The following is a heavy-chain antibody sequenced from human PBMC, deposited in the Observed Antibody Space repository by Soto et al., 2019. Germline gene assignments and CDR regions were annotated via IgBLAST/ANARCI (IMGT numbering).Heavy chain of an antibody. CDR2: ISWNSGSI. J-gene: IGHJ6*02. Sequence: PVGSLRLDCASSGLTFVASAMHWDRPAPGKGLEWVSGISWNSGSIGYADSVKGRFTISRDNAKNSLYLQMYSLRAEDTALYYWAKARSSSWFEGLCGAKNYYGMDVWGQGTTVTVSS. V-gene: IGHV3-9*01. CDR3: AKARSSSWFEGLCGAKNYYGMDV. CDR1: GLTFVASA. D-gene: IGHD6-13*01.